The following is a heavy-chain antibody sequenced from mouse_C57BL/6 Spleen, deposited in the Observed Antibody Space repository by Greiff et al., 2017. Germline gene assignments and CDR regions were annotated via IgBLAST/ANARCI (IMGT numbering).Heavy chain of an antibody. J-gene: IGHJ3*01. D-gene: IGHD2-1*01. V-gene: IGHV1-26*01. CDR2: INPNNGGT. Sequence: EVQLQQSGPELVKPGASVKISCKASGYTFTDYYMNWVKQSNGQSLEWIGDINPNNGGTSYNQKFKGKATLTVDKSSSTAYMELRSLTSEDSAVYYGASGGYYGPRFAYWGKGTLVTVSA. CDR3: ASGGYYGPRFAY. CDR1: GYTFTDYY.